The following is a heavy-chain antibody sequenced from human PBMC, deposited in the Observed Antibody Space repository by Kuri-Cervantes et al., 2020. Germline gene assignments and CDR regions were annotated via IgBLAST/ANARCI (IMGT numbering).Heavy chain of an antibody. Sequence: GESLKISCAASGFTFSSFEMNWVRQAPGKGLEWVSFITSSGNTRYYADSVKGRFTISRDNAKNSLYLQMNSLRAEDTAVYYCARLYSGYDYWFYYFDYWGQGTLVTVSS. V-gene: IGHV3-48*03. D-gene: IGHD5-12*01. CDR2: ITSSGNTR. CDR1: GFTFSSFE. J-gene: IGHJ4*02. CDR3: ARLYSGYDYWFYYFDY.